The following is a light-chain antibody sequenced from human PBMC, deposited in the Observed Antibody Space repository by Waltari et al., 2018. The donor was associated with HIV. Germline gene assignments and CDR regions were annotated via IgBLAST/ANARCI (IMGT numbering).Light chain of an antibody. V-gene: IGLV2-8*01. J-gene: IGLJ2*01. CDR1: SSDIGLYNF. CDR3: FSYAGNNYLL. Sequence: QSALTQPPSASGSPGQSVTISCAGTSSDIGLYNFVSWYQHHPGKAPKLMSSDVSRRPSGVPYRFSGSKSGNTASLTVSGLQAEDEAAYYCFSYAGNNYLLFGGGTKLTVL. CDR2: DVS.